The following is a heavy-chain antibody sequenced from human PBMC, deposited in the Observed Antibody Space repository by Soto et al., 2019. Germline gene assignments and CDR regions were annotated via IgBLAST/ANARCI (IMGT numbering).Heavy chain of an antibody. Sequence: SVKGSCQASGGTFSTYAINWVRQAPGQGLEWMGGIIPIFGTANYAQKFQDRVTITTDESTSTAYMELSSLRSEDTAVYYCASHSFYYESSGYYPPLGYWGQGTMVTVSS. CDR1: GGTFSTYA. J-gene: IGHJ4*02. D-gene: IGHD3-22*01. CDR2: IIPIFGTA. CDR3: ASHSFYYESSGYYPPLGY. V-gene: IGHV1-69*05.